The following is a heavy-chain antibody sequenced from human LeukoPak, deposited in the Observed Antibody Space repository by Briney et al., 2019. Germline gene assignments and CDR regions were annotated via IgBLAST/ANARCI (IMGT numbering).Heavy chain of an antibody. CDR1: GFTVSSNY. CDR3: ASSLPGRHDFWSGYYFDY. CDR2: IYSGGSA. Sequence: PGGSLRLSCAASGFTVSSNYMRWVRQAPGKGLEWVSDIYSGGSAYYADSVKGRFTISRDNSKNTLYLQMNSLRAEDTAVYYCASSLPGRHDFWSGYYFDYWGQGTLVTVSS. D-gene: IGHD3-3*01. J-gene: IGHJ4*02. V-gene: IGHV3-66*01.